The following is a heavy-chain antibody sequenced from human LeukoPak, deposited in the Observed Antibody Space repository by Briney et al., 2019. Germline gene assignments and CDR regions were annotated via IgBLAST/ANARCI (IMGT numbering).Heavy chain of an antibody. Sequence: GGSLRLSCAASGFSFSSYGMHWVRQAPGKGLEWVAVISYDGSNKYYADSVKGRFTISRDNSKNTLYLQMNSLRAEDTAVYYCAKDRDSGSYRGTFDYWGQGTLVTVSS. CDR1: GFSFSSYG. V-gene: IGHV3-30*18. CDR2: ISYDGSNK. CDR3: AKDRDSGSYRGTFDY. D-gene: IGHD1-26*01. J-gene: IGHJ4*02.